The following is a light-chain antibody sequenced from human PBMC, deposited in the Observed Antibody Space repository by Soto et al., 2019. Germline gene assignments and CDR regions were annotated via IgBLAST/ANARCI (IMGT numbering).Light chain of an antibody. CDR2: EVT. J-gene: IGLJ1*01. CDR1: SSHVGSYDF. V-gene: IGLV2-23*02. CDR3: CADAGSSRYV. Sequence: QSALTQPASVSGSPGQSITISCTRSSSHVGSYDFVSWYQQHPGKAPKVLIYEVTKRPSGVSNRFSGSKSGNTASLTISGLRADDEADYYCCADAGSSRYVFGTGTKVTVL.